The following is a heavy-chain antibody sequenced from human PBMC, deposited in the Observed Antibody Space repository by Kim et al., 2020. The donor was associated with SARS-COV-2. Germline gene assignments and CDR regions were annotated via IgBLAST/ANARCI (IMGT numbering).Heavy chain of an antibody. J-gene: IGHJ4*02. CDR3: ARSGAFCGGDCSAGDF. D-gene: IGHD2-21*02. CDR1: GFTFSDYA. CDR2: IRRADNGASI. Sequence: GGSLRLSCTASGFTFSDYAVTWVRQAPGKGLEWVGFIRRADNGASIQYAASVKGRFTISRDDSKSTAYLQLNSLKTEDTALYYCARSGAFCGGDCSAGDFWGQGTLVTVSS. V-gene: IGHV3-49*04.